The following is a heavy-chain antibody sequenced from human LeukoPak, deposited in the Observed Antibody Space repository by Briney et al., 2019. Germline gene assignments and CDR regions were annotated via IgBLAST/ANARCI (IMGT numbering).Heavy chain of an antibody. CDR3: ARERGIAAAAKSYYYYGMDV. CDR2: ISSSSSYI. CDR1: GFTFSSYS. Sequence: GGSLRLSCAASGFTFSSYSMNWVRQAPGKGLEWVSSISSSSSYIYYADSVKGRFTISRDNAKNSLYLQMNSLRAEDTAVYYCARERGIAAAAKSYYYYGMDVWGQGTTVTVSS. J-gene: IGHJ6*02. V-gene: IGHV3-21*01. D-gene: IGHD6-13*01.